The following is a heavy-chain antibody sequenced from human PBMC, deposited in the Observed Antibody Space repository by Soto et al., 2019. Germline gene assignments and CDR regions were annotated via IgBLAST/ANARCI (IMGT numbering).Heavy chain of an antibody. Sequence: SLRLSCAASVFIFCNHGMTWVRQAPGRALEWVSTINANAIDTHYADSVKGRFTISRDNSKSTLDLQMNSLRAEDTAIYYCVSWGDAHFDFWGPGTLVTVSS. D-gene: IGHD3-16*01. CDR3: VSWGDAHFDF. CDR1: VFIFCNHG. V-gene: IGHV3-23*01. CDR2: INANAIDT. J-gene: IGHJ4*02.